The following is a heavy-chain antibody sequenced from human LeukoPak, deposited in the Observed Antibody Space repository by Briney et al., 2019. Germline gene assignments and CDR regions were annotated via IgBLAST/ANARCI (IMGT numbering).Heavy chain of an antibody. Sequence: GGSLRLSCAASGFTFSSYGMHWVRQAPGKGLEWVAFIRYGGSNKYYADSVKGRFTISRDNSKNTLYLQMNSLRAEDTAVYYCAKDHEPYSSSSGVDYWGQGTLVTVSS. CDR1: GFTFSSYG. J-gene: IGHJ4*02. V-gene: IGHV3-30*02. CDR3: AKDHEPYSSSSGVDY. CDR2: IRYGGSNK. D-gene: IGHD6-6*01.